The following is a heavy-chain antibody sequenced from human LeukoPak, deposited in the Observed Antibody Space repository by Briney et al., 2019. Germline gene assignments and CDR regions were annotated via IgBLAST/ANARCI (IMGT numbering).Heavy chain of an antibody. D-gene: IGHD3-3*01. J-gene: IGHJ3*01. CDR3: ARPAPFWSGPTDV. Sequence: SETLSLTCTVSGGSISSGSYYWGWIRQPPGKGLEWIGSIYYSGSTYYNPSLKSRVTISVDTSKNQFSLKLSSVTAADTAVYYCARPAPFWSGPTDVWGQGTMVTVSS. CDR2: IYYSGST. CDR1: GGSISSGSYY. V-gene: IGHV4-39*01.